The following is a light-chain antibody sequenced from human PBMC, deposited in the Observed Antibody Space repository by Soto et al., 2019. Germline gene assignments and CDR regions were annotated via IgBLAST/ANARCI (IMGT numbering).Light chain of an antibody. Sequence: QSALTQPRSVSGSPGQSVTTSCTGTSSDVGGYNSVSWYQQHPGKAPKLMIYAVTKRPSGVPARFSGSKSGNTASLTISGLQAEDEADYYCCSYAGTYTFVFGTGTKVTVL. CDR1: SSDVGGYNS. V-gene: IGLV2-11*01. J-gene: IGLJ1*01. CDR2: AVT. CDR3: CSYAGTYTFV.